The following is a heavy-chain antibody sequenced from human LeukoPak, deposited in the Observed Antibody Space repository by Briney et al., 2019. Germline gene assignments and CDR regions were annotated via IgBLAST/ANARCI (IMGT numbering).Heavy chain of an antibody. D-gene: IGHD3-10*01. V-gene: IGHV1-69*13. CDR1: GGTFSSYA. J-gene: IGHJ6*04. CDR3: ARDRVLGDTIGYYYAMDV. CDR2: IIPIFGTA. Sequence: ASVKVSYKASGGTFSSYAISWVRQAPGQGLEWMGGIIPIFGTANYAQKFQGRVAITADESTSTAYMELSSLRSEDTAVYYCARDRVLGDTIGYYYAMDVWGKGTTVTVSS.